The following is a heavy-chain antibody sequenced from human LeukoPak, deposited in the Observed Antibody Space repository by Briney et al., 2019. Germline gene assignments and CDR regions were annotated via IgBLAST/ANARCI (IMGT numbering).Heavy chain of an antibody. J-gene: IGHJ3*02. Sequence: SGGSLRLSCAASGFTFSSYAMSWVRQAPGKGLEWVSAISGSGGTTYYADSVKGRFTISRDNSKNTLYLQMNSLRAEDTAVYYCATENQLPDAFDIWGQGTMVTVSS. CDR3: ATENQLPDAFDI. V-gene: IGHV3-23*01. CDR2: ISGSGGTT. CDR1: GFTFSSYA. D-gene: IGHD2-2*01.